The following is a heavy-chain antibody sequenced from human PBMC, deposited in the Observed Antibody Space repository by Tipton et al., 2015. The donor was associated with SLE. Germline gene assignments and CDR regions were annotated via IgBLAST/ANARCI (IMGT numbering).Heavy chain of an antibody. CDR2: IYYSGST. D-gene: IGHD2-2*01. CDR3: ARSVTPAAIGWFDP. CDR1: GVSISTYY. V-gene: IGHV4-59*01. Sequence: TLSLTCTVSGVSISTYYWSWVRQPPGKGLEWIGYIYYSGSTNHNPSLKSRVTMSVDTSKNQFSLKLSSVTAADTAVYYCARSVTPAAIGWFDPWGQGTLVTDSS. J-gene: IGHJ5*02.